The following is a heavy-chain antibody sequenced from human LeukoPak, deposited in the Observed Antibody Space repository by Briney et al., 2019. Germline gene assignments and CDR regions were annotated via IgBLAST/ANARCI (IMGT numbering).Heavy chain of an antibody. J-gene: IGHJ5*02. CDR2: ISGSGGST. CDR3: AKAGLYDVVRGVISAFDP. CDR1: GFTFNNYA. Sequence: GGSLRLSCAASGFTFNNYAMSWVRQAPGKGLEWVSAISGSGGSTYYADSVKGRLTISRDNSKNTLYLQMNSLRAEDTAVYYCAKAGLYDVVRGVISAFDPWGQGTLVTVSS. D-gene: IGHD3-10*01. V-gene: IGHV3-23*01.